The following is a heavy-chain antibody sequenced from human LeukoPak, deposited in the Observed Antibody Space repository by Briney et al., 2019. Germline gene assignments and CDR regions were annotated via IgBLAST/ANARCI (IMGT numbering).Heavy chain of an antibody. J-gene: IGHJ4*02. CDR3: ARAGDYDDY. Sequence: PGGSLRLSCAASGFTFSSYEMNWVRQAPGKGLEWVSYISSSGSTIYYADSVKGRFTISRDNAKNSLYLQMNSLGAEDTAVYYCARAGDYDDYWGQGTLVTVSS. V-gene: IGHV3-48*03. D-gene: IGHD2-8*02. CDR2: ISSSGSTI. CDR1: GFTFSSYE.